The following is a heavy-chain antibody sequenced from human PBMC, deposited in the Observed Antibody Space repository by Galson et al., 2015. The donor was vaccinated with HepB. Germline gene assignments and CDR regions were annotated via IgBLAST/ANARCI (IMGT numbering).Heavy chain of an antibody. Sequence: SLRLSCAASGFTFNNYAMYWFRQAPGKGLEWVAFISFDGSNKYYADSVKGRFTVSRDTSRRTLYLQMNSLRAEDTAVYSCAKEQFPTNYYDRSGFYADHWGQGTLVTVSS. J-gene: IGHJ4*02. CDR2: ISFDGSNK. V-gene: IGHV3-30*18. D-gene: IGHD3-22*01. CDR1: GFTFNNYA. CDR3: AKEQFPTNYYDRSGFYADH.